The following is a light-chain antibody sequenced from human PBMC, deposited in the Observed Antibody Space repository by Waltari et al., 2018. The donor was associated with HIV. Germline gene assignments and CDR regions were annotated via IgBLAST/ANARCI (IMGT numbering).Light chain of an antibody. CDR2: SNN. V-gene: IGLV1-44*01. CDR3: AAWDDSLGAHYV. CDR1: RTNTGSNT. Sequence: QSILTQPPSPSGTPGQRVTVSCSGRRTNTGSNTVNWYQQLPGTAPNLLIYSNNQRPSGVPDRFSGSKSGTSASLAISGLQSDDEADYYCAAWDDSLGAHYVFGTGTKVTVL. J-gene: IGLJ1*01.